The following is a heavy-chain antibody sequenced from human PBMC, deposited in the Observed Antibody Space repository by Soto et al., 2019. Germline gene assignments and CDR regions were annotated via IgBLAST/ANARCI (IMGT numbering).Heavy chain of an antibody. CDR1: GFSITNYH. D-gene: IGHD1-26*01. J-gene: IGHJ3*02. Sequence: ASVKVSCKASGFSITNYHMHLVRQAPGHGLEWMGVITPLGGATTYAQKFQGRVTMTADMSTSNVHMDLSSLRSDDTAVYYCARETVGAISRSEALDIWGQGTMVTVSS. V-gene: IGHV1-46*01. CDR3: ARETVGAISRSEALDI. CDR2: ITPLGGAT.